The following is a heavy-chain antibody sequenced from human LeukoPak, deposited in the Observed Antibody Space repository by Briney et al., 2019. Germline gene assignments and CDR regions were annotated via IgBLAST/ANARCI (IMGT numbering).Heavy chain of an antibody. Sequence: GGSLRLSCAASGFTFSSYAMHWVRQAPGKGLEWVAVISYDGSNKYYADSVKGRFTISRDNSKNTLYLQMNSLRAEDTAVYYCARDPISPDIVVVPAAMGMDVLGKGTTVTVSS. CDR3: ARDPISPDIVVVPAAMGMDV. J-gene: IGHJ6*04. CDR1: GFTFSSYA. V-gene: IGHV3-30*04. CDR2: ISYDGSNK. D-gene: IGHD2-2*01.